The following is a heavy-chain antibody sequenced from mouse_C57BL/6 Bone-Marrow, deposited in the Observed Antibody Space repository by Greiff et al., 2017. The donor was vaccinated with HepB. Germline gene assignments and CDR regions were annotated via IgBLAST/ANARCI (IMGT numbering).Heavy chain of an antibody. V-gene: IGHV1-52*01. CDR3: ARQGAMDY. CDR1: GYTFTSYW. Sequence: QVQLQQPGAELVRPGSSVKLSCKASGYTFTSYWMHWVKQRPIQGLEWIGNIDPSDSETHYNQKFKGKATLTVDTTSSTAYMQLSSLTSEESAVYHCARQGAMDYWGQGTSVTVSS. J-gene: IGHJ4*01. CDR2: IDPSDSET.